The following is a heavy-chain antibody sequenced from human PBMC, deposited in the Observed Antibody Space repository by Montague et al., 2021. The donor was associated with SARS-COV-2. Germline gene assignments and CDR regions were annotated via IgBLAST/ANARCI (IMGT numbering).Heavy chain of an antibody. CDR2: IYWDDDK. CDR1: GFSLNTNGVG. D-gene: IGHD1-26*01. CDR3: AHREWELEFDX. Sequence: PALVKPTQTLTLTCTFSGFSLNTNGVGVAWIRQPPGGALECLALIYWDDDKRYSPSLRSRLTTTKDTSKNEVVLRMANMDPLDTATYYCAHREWELEFDXWGQGSLVTVSS. V-gene: IGHV2-5*02. J-gene: IGHJ4*02.